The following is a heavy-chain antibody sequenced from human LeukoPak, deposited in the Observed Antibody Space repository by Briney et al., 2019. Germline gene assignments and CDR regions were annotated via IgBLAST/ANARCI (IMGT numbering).Heavy chain of an antibody. Sequence: GESLKISCKGSGYSFTRYWIAWVRQMPRKGLELMGIIYPGDSDTRYSPSFQGQVTISADKSITTAYLQWSSLKASDTAMYYCAAGTYSSSSYAFDIWGQGTMVSVSS. V-gene: IGHV5-51*01. CDR2: IYPGDSDT. CDR1: GYSFTRYW. D-gene: IGHD6-6*01. CDR3: AAGTYSSSSYAFDI. J-gene: IGHJ3*02.